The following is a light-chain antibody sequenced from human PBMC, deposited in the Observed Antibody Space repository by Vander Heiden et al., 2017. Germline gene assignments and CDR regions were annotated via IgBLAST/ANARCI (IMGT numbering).Light chain of an antibody. CDR3: VLYMGSGISV. CDR2: STN. J-gene: IGLJ2*01. Sequence: QTVVTQEPSFPVSPGGTVTLTCGLTSGSVSTNYYPSWYQQTPGQSPRTIIYSTNTRSSGVPDRFSGSILGNTAALTITGAQADDESDYYCVLYMGSGISVFGGGTKLTVL. CDR1: SGSVSTNYY. V-gene: IGLV8-61*01.